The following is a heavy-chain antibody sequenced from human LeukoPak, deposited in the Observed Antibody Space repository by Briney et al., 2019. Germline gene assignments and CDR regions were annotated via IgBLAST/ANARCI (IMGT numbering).Heavy chain of an antibody. CDR1: GFTFDDYA. V-gene: IGHV3-43D*03. J-gene: IGHJ6*03. D-gene: IGHD6-19*01. Sequence: PGGSLRLSCAASGFTFDDYAMHWVRQAPGKGLEWVSLISWDGGSTYYADSVKGRFTISRDNSKNSLYLQMNSLRAEDTTLYYCAKGARYSSGWYGPPRGYYYYYMDVWGKGTTVTVSS. CDR3: AKGARYSSGWYGPPRGYYYYYMDV. CDR2: ISWDGGST.